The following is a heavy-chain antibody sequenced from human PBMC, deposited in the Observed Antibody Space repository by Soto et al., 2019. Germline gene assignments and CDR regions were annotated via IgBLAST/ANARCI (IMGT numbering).Heavy chain of an antibody. D-gene: IGHD1-26*01. Sequence: PGCCMRLACAASVLSFSIYWMHWVCKAPGKGLVWVSLINGDGSATNYADSVKGRFTISRDNAKNTLHLQMNSVRAEDAALYYCARREATDGVLDFWGQGTLVTASS. CDR2: INGDGSAT. V-gene: IGHV3-74*01. CDR3: ARREATDGVLDF. J-gene: IGHJ4*02. CDR1: VLSFSIYW.